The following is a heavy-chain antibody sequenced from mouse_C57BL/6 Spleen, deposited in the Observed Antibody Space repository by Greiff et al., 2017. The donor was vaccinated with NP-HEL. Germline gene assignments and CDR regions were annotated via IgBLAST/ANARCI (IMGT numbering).Heavy chain of an antibody. Sequence: EVQLQQSGPELVKPGASVKISCKASGYTFTDYYMNWVKQSHGKSLEWIGDINPNNGGTSYNQKFKGKATLTVDKSSSTAYMELRSLTSEDSAVYYCAGDLPSSSMDYWGQGTSVTVSS. D-gene: IGHD3-1*01. J-gene: IGHJ4*01. CDR3: AGDLPSSSMDY. CDR1: GYTFTDYY. V-gene: IGHV1-26*01. CDR2: INPNNGGT.